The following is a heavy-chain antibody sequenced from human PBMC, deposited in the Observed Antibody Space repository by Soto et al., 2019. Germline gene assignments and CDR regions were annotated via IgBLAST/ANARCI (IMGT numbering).Heavy chain of an antibody. D-gene: IGHD2-15*01. CDR2: IIPILGAS. CDR1: GGTFSAYT. CDR3: ASSSSLLSILDY. V-gene: IGHV1-69*06. J-gene: IGHJ4*02. Sequence: QVQVVQSGAEVQKPGSSVKVSCKSSGGTFSAYTWVRQAPGQGLEWMGGIIPILGASHYAEKFQGRLTITADTSAPTTYMELSSLRSEDTAVYYCASSSSLLSILDYWGQGTLVTVSS.